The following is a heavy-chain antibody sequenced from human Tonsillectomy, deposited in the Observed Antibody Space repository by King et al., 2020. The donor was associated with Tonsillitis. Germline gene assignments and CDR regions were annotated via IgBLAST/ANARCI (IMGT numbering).Heavy chain of an antibody. CDR1: GFTFSSYG. CDR2: ISYDGSSK. Sequence: VQLVESGGGVVQPGRSLRLSCAASGFTFSSYGMHWVRQAPGKGLEWVAVISYDGSSKFYADSMKGRFSISRDNSKNTLYLQMNSLRAEDTAAYYCAKGPSPDYGAHFEYWGQGTLVTVSS. D-gene: IGHD4-17*01. CDR3: AKGPSPDYGAHFEY. J-gene: IGHJ4*02. V-gene: IGHV3-30*18.